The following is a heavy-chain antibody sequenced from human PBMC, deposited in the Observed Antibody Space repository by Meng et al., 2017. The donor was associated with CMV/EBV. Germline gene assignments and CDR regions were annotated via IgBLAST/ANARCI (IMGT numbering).Heavy chain of an antibody. CDR2: INPNSGGT. D-gene: IGHD2-2*01. V-gene: IGHV1-2*02. J-gene: IGHJ4*02. Sequence: ASVKVSCKASGYTFTGYYMHWVRQAPGQGLEWMGWINPNSGGTNYAQKFQGRVTVTRDTSISTAYMELSRLRSDDTAVYYCARGGEDIVVVPAAILFDYWGQGTLVTVSS. CDR3: ARGGEDIVVVPAAILFDY. CDR1: GYTFTGYY.